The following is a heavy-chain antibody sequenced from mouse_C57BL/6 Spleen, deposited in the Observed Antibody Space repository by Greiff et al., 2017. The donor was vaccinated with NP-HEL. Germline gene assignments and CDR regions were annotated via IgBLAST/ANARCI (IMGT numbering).Heavy chain of an antibody. V-gene: IGHV1-72*01. D-gene: IGHD3-3*01. CDR1: GYTFTSYW. CDR2: IDPNSGGT. J-gene: IGHJ4*01. CDR3: ASPLGWGGAYYYAMDY. Sequence: QVQLQQPGAELVKPGASVKLSCKASGYTFTSYWMHWVKQRPGRGLEWIGRIDPNSGGTKYNEKFKSKATLTVDKPSSTAYMQLSSLTSEDSAVYYCASPLGWGGAYYYAMDYWGQGTSVTVSS.